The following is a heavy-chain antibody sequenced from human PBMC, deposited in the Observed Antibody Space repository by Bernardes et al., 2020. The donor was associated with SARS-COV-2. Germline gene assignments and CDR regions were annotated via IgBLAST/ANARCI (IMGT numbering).Heavy chain of an antibody. CDR3: ARTPPRHNFRGQRLEVRLYCFDY. V-gene: IGHV1-8*01. CDR1: GYIFTSYD. D-gene: IGHD3-16*01. Sequence: ASVKVSCKASGYIFTSYDINWVRQATGQGLEWMGWMNPDSGNTGYAQKFQGRVTMTRDISISTAYMELSSLRSDGTAVYYCARTPPRHNFRGQRLEVRLYCFDYWGQGALVTVSS. CDR2: MNPDSGNT. J-gene: IGHJ4*02.